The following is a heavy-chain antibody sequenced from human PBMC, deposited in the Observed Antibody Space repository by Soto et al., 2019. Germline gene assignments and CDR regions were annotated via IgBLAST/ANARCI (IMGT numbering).Heavy chain of an antibody. J-gene: IGHJ4*02. V-gene: IGHV1-3*01. Sequence: ASVKVSCKASGYTFTSYAMHWVCQAPGQRLEWMGWINAGNGNTKYSQKFQGRVTITRDTSKNQFSLKLSSVTAADTAVYYCARDREDSSGWYLDYWGQGTLVTVSS. CDR3: ARDREDSSGWYLDY. CDR1: GYTFTSYA. CDR2: INAGNGNT. D-gene: IGHD6-19*01.